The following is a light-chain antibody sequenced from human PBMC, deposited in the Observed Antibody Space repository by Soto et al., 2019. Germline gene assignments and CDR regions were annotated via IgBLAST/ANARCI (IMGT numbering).Light chain of an antibody. CDR2: GAS. CDR3: QQYGSSPGT. Sequence: EIVLTQSPGTLSLSPGERATLSCRASQSVSSSYLAWYQQKPGQAPRLLIYGASSRATVIPDRFSSSGSGTDFTLTISRLEPEDFAVYYCQQYGSSPGTFGQGTKLEIK. CDR1: QSVSSSY. V-gene: IGKV3-20*01. J-gene: IGKJ2*01.